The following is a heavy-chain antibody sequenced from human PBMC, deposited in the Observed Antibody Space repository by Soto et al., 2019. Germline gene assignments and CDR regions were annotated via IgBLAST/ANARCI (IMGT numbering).Heavy chain of an antibody. Sequence: QVQLVQSGAEVKKPGSSVKVSCKASGGTFSSYATSWVRQAPGQGHERMGGSIPIFCTANYVQKFQGRVTITADTSTSTAYMELSSLRSEDTAVYYCVYDFWSGFPPPYYYGMDVWGQGTTVTVSS. CDR2: SIPIFCTA. D-gene: IGHD3-3*01. J-gene: IGHJ6*02. CDR1: GGTFSSYA. CDR3: VYDFWSGFPPPYYYGMDV. V-gene: IGHV1-69*06.